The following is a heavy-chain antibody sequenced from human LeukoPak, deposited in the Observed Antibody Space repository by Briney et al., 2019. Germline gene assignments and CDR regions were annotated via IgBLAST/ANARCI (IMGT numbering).Heavy chain of an antibody. D-gene: IGHD6-13*01. Sequence: ASVKVSCKASGYTFNTYAMNWVRQAPGQGLEWMGWINTNTGNPTYAQGFTGRFVFSLDTSVSTAYLQISSLKAEDTAVYYCARRVPNLRFIAAAVGGNNWFDPWGQGTLVTVSS. CDR1: GYTFNTYA. CDR2: INTNTGNP. CDR3: ARRVPNLRFIAAAVGGNNWFDP. V-gene: IGHV7-4-1*02. J-gene: IGHJ5*02.